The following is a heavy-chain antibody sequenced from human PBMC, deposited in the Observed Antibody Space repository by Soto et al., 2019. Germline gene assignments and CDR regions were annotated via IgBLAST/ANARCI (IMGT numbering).Heavy chain of an antibody. V-gene: IGHV1-58*01. CDR2: IVVGSGNT. CDR3: AADQRNSSSYYDFWSGHYYYGMDV. D-gene: IGHD3-3*01. Sequence: SVKVSCKASGFTFTSSAVQWVRQARGQRLEWIGWIVVGSGNTNYAQKFQERVTITRGMSTSTAYMELSSLRSEDTAVYYCAADQRNSSSYYDFWSGHYYYGMDVWGQGTTVTVSS. J-gene: IGHJ6*02. CDR1: GFTFTSSA.